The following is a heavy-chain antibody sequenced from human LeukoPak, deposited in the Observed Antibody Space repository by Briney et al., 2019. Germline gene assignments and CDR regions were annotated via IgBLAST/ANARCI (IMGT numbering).Heavy chain of an antibody. J-gene: IGHJ4*02. CDR1: GFTFSNDA. D-gene: IGHD3-22*01. Sequence: GGSLRLSCGASGFTFSNDAMSWVRQAPGKGLGWVSFITNSGDSAYYADSVKGRFTVSRDNSKNTLYLQMNSLRAEDTAVYYCAKDKGYDSSGFDYWGQGTLVTVSS. V-gene: IGHV3-23*01. CDR2: ITNSGDSA. CDR3: AKDKGYDSSGFDY.